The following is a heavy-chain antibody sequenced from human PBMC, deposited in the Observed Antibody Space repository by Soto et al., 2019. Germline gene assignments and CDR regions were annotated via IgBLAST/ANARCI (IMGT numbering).Heavy chain of an antibody. Sequence: GGSLRLSCAASGFTFSSYWMSWVRQAPGKGLEWVANIKQDGSEKYYVDSVKGRFTISRDNAKISLYLQMNSLRAEDTAVYYCARDKGVFNWATSYFDYWGQGALVTVS. J-gene: IGHJ4*02. V-gene: IGHV3-7*01. D-gene: IGHD1-1*01. CDR1: GFTFSSYW. CDR3: ARDKGVFNWATSYFDY. CDR2: IKQDGSEK.